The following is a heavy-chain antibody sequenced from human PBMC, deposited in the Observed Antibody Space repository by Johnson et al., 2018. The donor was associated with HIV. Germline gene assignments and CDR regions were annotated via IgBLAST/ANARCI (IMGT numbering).Heavy chain of an antibody. V-gene: IGHV3-30*02. CDR2: IRYDGINK. CDR1: GFTFSSYA. CDR3: VKAHDYGDYVAFDI. J-gene: IGHJ3*02. Sequence: QVQLVESGGGVVQPGVSLRLSCAASGFTFSSYAMHWVRQAPGKGLEWVAFIRYDGINKYYADSVKGRFTISRDNSKNTLYLQMNSLGAEDTAAYYCVKAHDYGDYVAFDIWGQGTMVTVSS. D-gene: IGHD4-17*01.